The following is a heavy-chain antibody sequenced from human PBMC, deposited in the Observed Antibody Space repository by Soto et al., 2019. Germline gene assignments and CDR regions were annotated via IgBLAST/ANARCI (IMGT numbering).Heavy chain of an antibody. V-gene: IGHV3-7*05. CDR2: IKQDGSEK. CDR3: ARDLSGGYSGYHSGY. Sequence: EVQLVESGGGLVQPGGSLRLSCAASGFTFSSYWMSWVRQAPGKGLEWVANIKQDGSEKYYVDSVKGRFTISRDNAKNSLYLQMNSLRAEDTAVYYCARDLSGGYSGYHSGYWGQGTLVTVSS. D-gene: IGHD5-12*01. CDR1: GFTFSSYW. J-gene: IGHJ4*02.